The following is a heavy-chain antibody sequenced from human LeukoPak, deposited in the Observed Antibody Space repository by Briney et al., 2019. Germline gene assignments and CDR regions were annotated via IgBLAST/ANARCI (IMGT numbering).Heavy chain of an antibody. D-gene: IGHD6-13*01. J-gene: IGHJ4*02. CDR2: IYYSGST. Sequence: SETLSLTCTVSGYSISSGYYWGWIRQPPGKGLEWIGSIYYSGSTYYNPSLKSRVTISVDTSKNEFSLKVTSVNAADTAVYYCARDRPGGSSLDYWGQGILVTVSS. CDR1: GYSISSGYY. V-gene: IGHV4-38-2*02. CDR3: ARDRPGGSSLDY.